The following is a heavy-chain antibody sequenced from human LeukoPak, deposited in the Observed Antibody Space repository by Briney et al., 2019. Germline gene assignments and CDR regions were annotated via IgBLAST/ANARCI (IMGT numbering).Heavy chain of an antibody. V-gene: IGHV3-30*02. Sequence: GGSLRLSCAASGFTFSSYGMHWVRQASGKGLEWVAFIRYDGSNIYYADSVKGRFTISRDNSKNTLYLQMNSLRAEDTAVYYCAKAYYYDSSGYYLYYFDYWGQGTLVTVSS. J-gene: IGHJ4*02. D-gene: IGHD3-22*01. CDR3: AKAYYYDSSGYYLYYFDY. CDR1: GFTFSSYG. CDR2: IRYDGSNI.